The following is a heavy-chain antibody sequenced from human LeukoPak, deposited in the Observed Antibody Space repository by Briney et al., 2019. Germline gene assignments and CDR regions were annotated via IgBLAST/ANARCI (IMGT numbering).Heavy chain of an antibody. V-gene: IGHV1-24*01. CDR2: FDPEDGET. J-gene: IGHJ4*02. D-gene: IGHD2-2*01. CDR3: ATGHCSSTSCYGLPYFDY. Sequence: ASVTVSFKVSGYTLTELSMHWVRQAHGKGSEWKGGFDPEDGETIYAQKFQGRVTITEDTSTDTAYMELSSLRSEDTAVYYCATGHCSSTSCYGLPYFDYWGQGTLVTVSS. CDR1: GYTLTELS.